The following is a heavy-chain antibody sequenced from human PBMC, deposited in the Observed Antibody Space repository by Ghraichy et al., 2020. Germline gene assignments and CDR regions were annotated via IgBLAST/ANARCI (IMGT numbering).Heavy chain of an antibody. CDR1: GFNFDDHT. CDR3: TRDRVSIDDYGDYDYYGMDV. CDR2: IRSDTYGGTT. Sequence: GGSLRLSCTASGFNFDDHTMSWFRQAPGKGLEWVRLIRSDTYGGTTEYAASVRGRFTISKDDSKSIAYLQMNSLKTEDTAVYYCTRDRVSIDDYGDYDYYGMDVWGQGTTVTVSS. V-gene: IGHV3-49*03. J-gene: IGHJ6*02. D-gene: IGHD4-17*01.